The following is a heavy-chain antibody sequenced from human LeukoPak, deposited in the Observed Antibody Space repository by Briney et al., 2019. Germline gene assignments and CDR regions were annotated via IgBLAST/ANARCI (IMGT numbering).Heavy chain of an antibody. CDR3: ARAWVLGYCSSTSCRPEYYFDY. J-gene: IGHJ4*02. D-gene: IGHD2-2*01. CDR1: GGTFSSYA. CDR2: IIPIFGTA. V-gene: IGHV1-69*05. Sequence: ASVKVSCKASGGTFSSYAISWVRQAPGQGLEWMGGIIPIFGTANYAQKFQGRVTKTRNTSISTAYMELSSLRSEDTAVYYCARAWVLGYCSSTSCRPEYYFDYWGQGTLVTVSS.